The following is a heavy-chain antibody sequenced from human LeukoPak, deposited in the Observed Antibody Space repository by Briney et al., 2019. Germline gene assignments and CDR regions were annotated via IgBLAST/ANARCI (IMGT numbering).Heavy chain of an antibody. V-gene: IGHV3-66*01. Sequence: HPGGSLRLSCAASGFTVSSSYMNWVRQAPGKGLEWVSVIYSGGSTYYADSVKGRFTISRDSSKNTLYLQMNSLRAEDTAVYYCAGELYSNAHWFDPWGQGTLVTVSS. CDR2: IYSGGST. J-gene: IGHJ5*02. CDR3: AGELYSNAHWFDP. D-gene: IGHD4-11*01. CDR1: GFTVSSSY.